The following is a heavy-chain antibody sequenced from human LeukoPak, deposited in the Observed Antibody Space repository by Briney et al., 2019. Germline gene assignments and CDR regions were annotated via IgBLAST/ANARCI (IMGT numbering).Heavy chain of an antibody. J-gene: IGHJ4*02. V-gene: IGHV5-51*01. CDR3: ATAKHYDFWSGYYLFPPVYFDY. D-gene: IGHD3-3*01. Sequence: GESLKISCKGSGYSFTSYWIGWVRQMPGKGLEWMGIIYPGDSDTRYSPSFQGQVTISADKSISTAYLQWSSLKASDTAMYYCATAKHYDFWSGYYLFPPVYFDYWGQGTLVTVSS. CDR1: GYSFTSYW. CDR2: IYPGDSDT.